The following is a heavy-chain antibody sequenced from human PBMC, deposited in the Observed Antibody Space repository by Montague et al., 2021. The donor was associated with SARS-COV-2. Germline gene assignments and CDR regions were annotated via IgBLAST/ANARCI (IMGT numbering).Heavy chain of an antibody. J-gene: IGHJ4*02. D-gene: IGHD6-19*01. V-gene: IGHV2-70*01. Sequence: PALVKPTQTLTLPCTFSGFSLSTSGMCVSWIRQPPGKALEWLALIDWDXDKYYSTSLKTRLTISKDTSKNQVVLTMTNMDPVDTATYYCARISAWYSSGWSAFDSWGQGTLVTASS. CDR3: ARISAWYSSGWSAFDS. CDR2: IDWDXDK. CDR1: GFSLSTSGMC.